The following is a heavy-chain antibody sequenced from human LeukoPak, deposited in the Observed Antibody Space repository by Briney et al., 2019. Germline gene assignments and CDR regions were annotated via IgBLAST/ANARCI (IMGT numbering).Heavy chain of an antibody. CDR1: GYTFTGYY. CDR3: ARDRIAAAGRGKDFQH. J-gene: IGHJ1*01. V-gene: IGHV1-2*02. Sequence: ASVKVSCKASGYTFTGYYMHWVRQAPGQGLEWMGWINPNSGGTNYAQKFQCRVTMTRDTSISTAYMELSRLRSDDTAVYYCARDRIAAAGRGKDFQHWGQGTLVTVSS. CDR2: INPNSGGT. D-gene: IGHD6-13*01.